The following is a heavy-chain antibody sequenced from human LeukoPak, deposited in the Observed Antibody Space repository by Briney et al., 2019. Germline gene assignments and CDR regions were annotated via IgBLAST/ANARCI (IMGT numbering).Heavy chain of an antibody. J-gene: IGHJ4*02. D-gene: IGHD3-10*01. V-gene: IGHV3-23*01. CDR1: GYTFTNYD. Sequence: PGGSLRLSCAASGYTFTNYDMTWVRQAPGGGLEGVSAISGSGGSTYYTDSVKGRFTISRDNFKNTLCLQMNTLRVEDTAVYYCASCHGSGISYLNAADYWGQGTLVTVSS. CDR3: ASCHGSGISYLNAADY. CDR2: ISGSGGST.